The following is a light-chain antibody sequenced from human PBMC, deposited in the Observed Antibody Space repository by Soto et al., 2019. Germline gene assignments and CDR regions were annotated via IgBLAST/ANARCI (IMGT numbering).Light chain of an antibody. CDR2: GAS. CDR3: QQYGSSAPIT. CDR1: QSVNNNY. Sequence: ENVLTQSPGTLSLSPGEEATLSCRSSQSVNNNYLGWYQQKPGQAPRLLIYGASSRATGIPDRFSGSGSETDFTLTISRLEPEDFALYYCQQYGSSAPITFGQGTRLEIK. V-gene: IGKV3-20*01. J-gene: IGKJ5*01.